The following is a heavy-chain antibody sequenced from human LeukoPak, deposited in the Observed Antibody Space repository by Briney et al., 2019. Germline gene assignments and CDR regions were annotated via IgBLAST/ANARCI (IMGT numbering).Heavy chain of an antibody. CDR2: ISYDGSNK. CDR1: GFTFSSYA. D-gene: IGHD1-26*01. CDR3: ARGYSGSYYDY. Sequence: PGGSLRLSCAASGFTFSSYAMHWVRQAPGKGLEWVAVISYDGSNKYYADSVKGRFTISRDNSKNTLYLQMNSLRAEDTAVYYCARGYSGSYYDYWGQGTLVTVSP. V-gene: IGHV3-30-3*01. J-gene: IGHJ4*02.